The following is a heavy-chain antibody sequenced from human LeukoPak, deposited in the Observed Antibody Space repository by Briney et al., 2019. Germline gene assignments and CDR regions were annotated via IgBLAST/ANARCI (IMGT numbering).Heavy chain of an antibody. D-gene: IGHD5-18*01. Sequence: ASETLSLTCTVSGGSISSYYWSWIRQPPGKGPEWIGYIYYSGSTNYNPSLKSRVTISVDTSENQFSLKLSSVTAADTAVYYCAKGGTLGYSYGLFADYYYYGMDVWGQGTTVTVSS. J-gene: IGHJ6*02. CDR3: AKGGTLGYSYGLFADYYYYGMDV. CDR1: GGSISSYY. CDR2: IYYSGST. V-gene: IGHV4-59*08.